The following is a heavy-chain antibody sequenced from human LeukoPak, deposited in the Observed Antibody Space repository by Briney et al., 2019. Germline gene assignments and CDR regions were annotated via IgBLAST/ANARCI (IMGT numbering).Heavy chain of an antibody. V-gene: IGHV4-30-4*01. CDR2: IYYSGST. CDR1: GGSISSGDYY. J-gene: IGHJ5*02. D-gene: IGHD6-13*01. Sequence: SETLSLTCTVSGGSISSGDYYWSWIRQPPGKGLEWIGYIYYSGSTYYNPSLKSRVTISVDTSKNQFSLKLSSVTAADTAVYYCARGARDSSSDQLFWFDPWGQGTLVTVSS. CDR3: ARGARDSSSDQLFWFDP.